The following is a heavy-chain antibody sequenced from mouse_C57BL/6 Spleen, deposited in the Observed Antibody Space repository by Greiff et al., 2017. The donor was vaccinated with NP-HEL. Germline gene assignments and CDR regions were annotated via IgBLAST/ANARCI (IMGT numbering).Heavy chain of an antibody. J-gene: IGHJ4*01. CDR3: ARPLLEGYYAMDY. CDR1: GYTFTSYW. Sequence: QVQLQQPGAELVKPGASVKLSCKASGYTFTSYWMHWVKQRPGQGLEWIGMIHPNSGSTNYNEKFKSKATLTVDKSSSTAYMQLSSLTSEDSAVYYCARPLLEGYYAMDYWGQGTSVTVSS. V-gene: IGHV1-64*01. D-gene: IGHD2-14*01. CDR2: IHPNSGST.